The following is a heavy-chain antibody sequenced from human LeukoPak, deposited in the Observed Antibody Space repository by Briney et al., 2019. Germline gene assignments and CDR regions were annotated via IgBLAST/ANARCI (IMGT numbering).Heavy chain of an antibody. Sequence: GGSLRLSCAASGFTFSSYWMHWVRQAPGQGLVWVSRINSDGSSTNYADSVKGRFTISRDNAKNSLYLQMNSLRADDTAVYYCARGAPCGGDCSSWFDPWGQGTLVTVSS. CDR3: ARGAPCGGDCSSWFDP. CDR2: INSDGSST. V-gene: IGHV3-74*01. J-gene: IGHJ5*02. CDR1: GFTFSSYW. D-gene: IGHD2-21*02.